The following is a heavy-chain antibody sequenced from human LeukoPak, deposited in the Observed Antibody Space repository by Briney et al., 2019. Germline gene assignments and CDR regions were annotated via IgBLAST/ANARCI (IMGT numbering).Heavy chain of an antibody. CDR2: INPSGGST. CDR1: GYTFTSYY. CDR3: ARALRPHYYDSSGYYYERFDY. J-gene: IGHJ4*02. D-gene: IGHD3-22*01. Sequence: ASVKVSCKASGYTFTSYYMHWVRQAPGQGLEWTGIINPSGGSTSYAQKFQGRVTMTRDTSTSTVYMELSSLRSEDTAVYYCARALRPHYYDSSGYYYERFDYWGQGTLVTVSS. V-gene: IGHV1-46*01.